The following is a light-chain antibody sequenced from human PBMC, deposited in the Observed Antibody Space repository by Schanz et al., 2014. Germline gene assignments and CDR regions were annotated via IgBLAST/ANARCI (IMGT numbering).Light chain of an antibody. CDR1: QSVSSY. CDR3: QQYGNSPLT. CDR2: GVF. J-gene: IGKJ5*01. V-gene: IGKV3-20*01. Sequence: EIVLTQSPATLSLSPGERATLSCRASQSVSSYLAWYQQKPGQAPRLLIYGVFNRATGIPDRFSGSGSGTDFTLTISRLEPEDFAVYYCQQYGNSPLTFGQGTRLDIK.